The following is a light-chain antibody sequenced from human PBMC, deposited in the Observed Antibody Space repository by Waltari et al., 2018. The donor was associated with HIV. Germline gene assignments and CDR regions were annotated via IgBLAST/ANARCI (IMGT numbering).Light chain of an antibody. CDR1: RSNIGSHF. CDR2: RNK. V-gene: IGLV1-47*01. J-gene: IGLJ3*02. Sequence: QSVLTQPPSASGTPGQRVTISCSGSRSNIGSHFGYWNHPLPGTAPDLLISRNKRRPSGGPDQFSGSKSGTSASLAISGLRSEDEADYYCAAWDDSLSGQWVFGGGTKLTVL. CDR3: AAWDDSLSGQWV.